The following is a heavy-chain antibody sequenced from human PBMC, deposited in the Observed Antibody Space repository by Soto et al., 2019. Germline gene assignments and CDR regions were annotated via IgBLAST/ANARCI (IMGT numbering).Heavy chain of an antibody. CDR1: GFTFSSYA. J-gene: IGHJ4*02. D-gene: IGHD3-22*01. Sequence: GGSLRLSCAASGFTFSSYAMSWVRQAPGKGLEWVSAISGSGGSTYYADSVKGRFTISRDNSKNTLYLQMNSLRAEDTAVYYCAKNHYYDSSGYYWAYFDYWGQGTLVTVSS. V-gene: IGHV3-23*01. CDR2: ISGSGGST. CDR3: AKNHYYDSSGYYWAYFDY.